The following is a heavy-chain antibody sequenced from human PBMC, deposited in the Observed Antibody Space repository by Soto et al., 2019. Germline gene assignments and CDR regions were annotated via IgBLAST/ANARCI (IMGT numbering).Heavy chain of an antibody. CDR2: IYYSGST. D-gene: IGHD3-9*01. J-gene: IGHJ6*02. CDR1: GGSISSGDYY. CDR3: AGERYFEGGMDV. Sequence: SETLSLTCTVSGGSISSGDYYWSWIRQPPGKGLEWIGYIYYSGSTYYNPSLKSRVTISVDTSKNQFSLKLSSVTAADTAVYYCAGERYFEGGMDVWGQGTTVTVSS. V-gene: IGHV4-30-4*01.